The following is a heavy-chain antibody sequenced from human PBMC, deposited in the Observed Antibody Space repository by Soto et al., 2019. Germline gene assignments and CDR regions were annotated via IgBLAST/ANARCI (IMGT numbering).Heavy chain of an antibody. J-gene: IGHJ5*02. Sequence: EVQLLESGGGLVQPGGSLRLSCAASGFPFSSRAMSWVRQAPGKGLEWVSAISGSGTITYYADSVKGRFTISRATSKNTLYLQINSLRADDTAVYYCAEWARYCSGADCRAWGQGTLVTVSS. CDR1: GFPFSSRA. V-gene: IGHV3-23*01. D-gene: IGHD2-15*01. CDR3: AEWARYCSGADCRA. CDR2: ISGSGTIT.